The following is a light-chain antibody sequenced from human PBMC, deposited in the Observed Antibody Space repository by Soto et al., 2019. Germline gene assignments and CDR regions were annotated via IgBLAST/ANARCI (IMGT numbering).Light chain of an antibody. V-gene: IGKV3-15*01. CDR1: QRVSSD. CDR2: GAS. J-gene: IGKJ1*01. Sequence: EIVMTQSPATLSVSPGERVTLSCRASQRVSSDLACYQQKPGQAPRLLIYGASTRATGIPARFSGSGSGTEFTLSIGSLQSEDFAVYYCQQYNDWPPTFGQGTKVE. CDR3: QQYNDWPPT.